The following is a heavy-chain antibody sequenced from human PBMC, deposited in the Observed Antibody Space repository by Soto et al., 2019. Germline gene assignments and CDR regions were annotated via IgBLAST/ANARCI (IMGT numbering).Heavy chain of an antibody. CDR2: IDLTGRT. CDR1: GGSISSGDCY. Sequence: QVQLQESGPGLVTPSQTLSLTCTVSGGSISSGDCYWSWIRQPPGKGLEWIGYIDLTGRTYYNPSLKSRLAVSVDTSKNQSSLTLSSVTAADTAVYFCARFSSLDKDYVVDVWGQGTMVTVSS. V-gene: IGHV4-30-4*08. D-gene: IGHD6-19*01. J-gene: IGHJ6*02. CDR3: ARFSSLDKDYVVDV.